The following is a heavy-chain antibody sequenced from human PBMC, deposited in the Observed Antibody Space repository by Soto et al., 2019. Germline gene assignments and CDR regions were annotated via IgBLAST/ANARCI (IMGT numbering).Heavy chain of an antibody. D-gene: IGHD2-2*01. Sequence: SETLSLTCTVSGGSISSYYWSWIRQPPGKGLEWIGYIYYSGSTNYNPSLKSRVTISVDTSKNQFSLKLSSVTAADTAVYYCARDLGFCSSISCSPWFYPWGQGTLVPVSS. V-gene: IGHV4-59*01. CDR3: ARDLGFCSSISCSPWFYP. CDR2: IYYSGST. J-gene: IGHJ5*02. CDR1: GGSISSYY.